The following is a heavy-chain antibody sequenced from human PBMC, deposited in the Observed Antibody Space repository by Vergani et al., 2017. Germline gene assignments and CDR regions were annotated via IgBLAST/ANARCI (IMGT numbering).Heavy chain of an antibody. J-gene: IGHJ4*02. Sequence: QVQLVESGGGVVQTGRSLRLSCAASGFTFSSYAMHWVRQAPGKGLEWLAVISYDGSNKYYADSVKGRFTISRDNSKNTLYLQMNSLRAEDTAVYYCARDTPFNGGAIHFFMDYWGQGTLVTVSS. CDR1: GFTFSSYA. V-gene: IGHV3-30-3*01. D-gene: IGHD2-8*01. CDR2: ISYDGSNK. CDR3: ARDTPFNGGAIHFFMDY.